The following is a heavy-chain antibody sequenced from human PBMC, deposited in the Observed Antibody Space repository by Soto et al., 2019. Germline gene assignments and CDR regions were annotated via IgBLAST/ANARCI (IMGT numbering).Heavy chain of an antibody. D-gene: IGHD6-13*01. Sequence: GGSLRLSCAASGFTFSSYWMHWVRQAPGKGLVWVSRINSDGSSTSYADSVRGRFTISRDNAKNTLYLQMNSLRAEDTAVYYCARDRGVAAAGNYYYYYGMDVWGQGTTVTVSS. CDR3: ARDRGVAAAGNYYYYYGMDV. CDR2: INSDGSST. J-gene: IGHJ6*02. V-gene: IGHV3-74*01. CDR1: GFTFSSYW.